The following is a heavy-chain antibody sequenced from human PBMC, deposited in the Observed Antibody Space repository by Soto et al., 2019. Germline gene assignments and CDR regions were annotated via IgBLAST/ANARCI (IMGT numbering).Heavy chain of an antibody. V-gene: IGHV4-39*01. CDR3: ARLRGYDFWSGYYRLYYYYYYMDV. D-gene: IGHD3-3*01. Sequence: QLQLQESGPGLVKPSETLSLTCTVSGGSISSSSYYWGWIRQPPGKGLEWIGSIYYSGSTYYNPSLKSRVTMSVETSKNQFSLKLSSVTAADTAVYYCARLRGYDFWSGYYRLYYYYYYMDVWGKGTTVTVSS. CDR1: GGSISSSSYY. CDR2: IYYSGST. J-gene: IGHJ6*03.